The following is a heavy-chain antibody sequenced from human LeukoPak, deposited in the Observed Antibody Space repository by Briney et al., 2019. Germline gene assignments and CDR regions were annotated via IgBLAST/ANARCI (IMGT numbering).Heavy chain of an antibody. CDR3: ARPMSDCSSTSCTNGGFDY. CDR1: GGTFSSYA. V-gene: IGHV1-69*04. J-gene: IGHJ4*02. Sequence: SVKVSCKASGGTFSSYAISWVRQAPGQGLEWMGMIIPILGIANYAQKFQGRVTITADKSTSTAYMELSSLRSEDTAVYYCARPMSDCSSTSCTNGGFDYWGQGTLVTVSS. D-gene: IGHD2-2*01. CDR2: IIPILGIA.